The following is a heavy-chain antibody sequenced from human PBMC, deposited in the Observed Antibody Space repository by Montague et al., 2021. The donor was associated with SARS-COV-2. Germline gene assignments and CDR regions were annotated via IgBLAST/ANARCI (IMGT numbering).Heavy chain of an antibody. CDR2: INHGGST. CDR1: GTSFSSYY. V-gene: IGHV4-34*01. Sequence: SETLSLTCAVHGTSFSSYYWNWIRQPPGKGLEWIGEINHGGSTKYSPSPTSRLTISADTSKNKFSLKLTSVAAAATAVYYCARLRDGVVPSPILGVGPYYSYYYMDVWGRGTTVTVSS. D-gene: IGHD3-10*01. CDR3: ARLRDGVVPSPILGVGPYYSYYYMDV. J-gene: IGHJ6*03.